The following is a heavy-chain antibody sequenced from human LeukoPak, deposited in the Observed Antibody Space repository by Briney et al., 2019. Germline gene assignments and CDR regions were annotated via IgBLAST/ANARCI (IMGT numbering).Heavy chain of an antibody. CDR2: ISGSGGST. Sequence: GGSLRLSCAASGFTFSSYAMSWVRQAPGKGLEWVSAISGSGGSTNYADSVKGRFTISRDNSKNTLCLQMNSLRAEDTAVYYCAKMVDSYGTFDYWGQGTLVTVSS. CDR3: AKMVDSYGTFDY. D-gene: IGHD5-18*01. J-gene: IGHJ4*02. CDR1: GFTFSSYA. V-gene: IGHV3-23*01.